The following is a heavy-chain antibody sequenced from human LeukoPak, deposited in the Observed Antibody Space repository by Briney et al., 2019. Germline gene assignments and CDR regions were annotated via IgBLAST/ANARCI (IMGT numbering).Heavy chain of an antibody. Sequence: SETLSLTCAVYGGSFSGYYWSWIRQPPGKGLEWIGEINHSGSTNYNPSLKSRVTISVDTSKNQFSLKLSSVTAADTAVYYCARAGYSNLYYYYYYYMDVWGKGTTVTVSS. D-gene: IGHD4-11*01. V-gene: IGHV4-34*01. CDR1: GGSFSGYY. J-gene: IGHJ6*03. CDR2: INHSGST. CDR3: ARAGYSNLYYYYYYYMDV.